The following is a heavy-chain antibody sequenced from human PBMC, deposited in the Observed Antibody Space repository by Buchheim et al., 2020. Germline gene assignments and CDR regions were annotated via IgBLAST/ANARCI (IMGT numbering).Heavy chain of an antibody. Sequence: QVQLVESGGGVVQPGRSLRLSCAVSGFTFRSYAMHWVRQAPGKGLEWVAVVPYDGSNTYHADSAKGRFTISRDNSKNTLYLQMNSLRGEDTAVYYCARDKGRYYFDYWGQGTL. J-gene: IGHJ4*02. V-gene: IGHV3-30*04. CDR3: ARDKGRYYFDY. CDR1: GFTFRSYA. CDR2: VPYDGSNT. D-gene: IGHD1-26*01.